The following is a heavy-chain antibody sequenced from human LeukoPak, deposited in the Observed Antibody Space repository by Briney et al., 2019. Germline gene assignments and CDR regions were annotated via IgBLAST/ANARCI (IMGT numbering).Heavy chain of an antibody. D-gene: IGHD4-23*01. CDR1: GGSISNYY. V-gene: IGHV4-59*01. CDR2: IYYSGST. CDR3: ARDLYGGNPFDF. J-gene: IGHJ4*02. Sequence: PSETLSLTCTVSGGSISNYYWSWIRQPPGKGLEWIGYIYYSGSTNCNPSLKSRVTISLDTSKNQFPLKLSSVTTADTAVYYCARDLYGGNPFDFWGQGTLVIVSS.